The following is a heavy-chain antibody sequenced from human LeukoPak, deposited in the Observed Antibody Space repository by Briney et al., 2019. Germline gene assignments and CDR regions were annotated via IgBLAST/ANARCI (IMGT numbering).Heavy chain of an antibody. CDR1: GGSFSGYY. D-gene: IGHD3-3*01. Sequence: SETLSLTCAVYGGSFSGYYWSWIRQPPGKGLEWIGEISHSGSTNYNPSLKSRVTISVDTSKNQFSLKLSSVTAADTAVYYCAAVYYDFWSEGFDIWGQGTMVTVSS. CDR2: ISHSGST. V-gene: IGHV4-34*01. J-gene: IGHJ3*02. CDR3: AAVYYDFWSEGFDI.